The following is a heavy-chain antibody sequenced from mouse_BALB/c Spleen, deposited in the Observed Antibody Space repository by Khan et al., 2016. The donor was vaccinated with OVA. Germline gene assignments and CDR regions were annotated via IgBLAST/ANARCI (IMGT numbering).Heavy chain of an antibody. V-gene: IGHV5-6*01. CDR3: ADHLTGSFAY. CDR2: ISSGGDYT. CDR1: GFTFSSYS. D-gene: IGHD4-1*01. Sequence: EVELVESGGDLVKPGGSLKLSCAASGFTFSSYSMSWVRQTPDKRLEWVASISSGGDYTYSPDSVKGRFTISRDNAKNTLHLQMSDLKSEDTAMYYCADHLTGSFAYWGQGTLVTVSA. J-gene: IGHJ3*01.